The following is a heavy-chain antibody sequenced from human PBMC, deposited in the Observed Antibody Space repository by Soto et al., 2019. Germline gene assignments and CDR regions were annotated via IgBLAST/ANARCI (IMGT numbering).Heavy chain of an antibody. CDR1: GYGFTTYG. CDR2: ISAHNGNT. J-gene: IGHJ4*02. CDR3: ARGGDGDY. D-gene: IGHD3-16*01. V-gene: IGHV1-18*01. Sequence: QIHLVQSGAEVKKPGASVKVSCKGSGYGFTTYGITWVRQAPGQGLEWMAWISAHNGNTNYAQKLQGRVTVTRDTSTRTAYLELRGLRSDGTTVSYCARGGDGDYWGQGARVTVSS.